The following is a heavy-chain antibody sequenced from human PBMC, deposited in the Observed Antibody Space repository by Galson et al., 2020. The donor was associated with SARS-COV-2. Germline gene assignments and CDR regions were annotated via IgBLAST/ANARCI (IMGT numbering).Heavy chain of an antibody. J-gene: IGHJ4*02. CDR1: GGSISSYH. CDR2: IYYSGTT. D-gene: IGHD2-21*01. CDR3: ARYSKAGDGFYYFGY. Sequence: SETLSPTCLVPGGSISSYHWSWIRQPPGKGLEWIGYIYYSGTTSYSPSLTSRVTLSVAPSKTQFSLKLNSVTAADTAIYCCARYSKAGDGFYYFGYWGRGTLVTVSS. V-gene: IGHV4-59*01.